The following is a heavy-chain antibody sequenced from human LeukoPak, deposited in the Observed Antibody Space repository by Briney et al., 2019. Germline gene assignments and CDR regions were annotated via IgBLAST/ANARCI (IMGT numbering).Heavy chain of an antibody. J-gene: IGHJ1*01. CDR3: ARAAEDYDFWSGYYMGEYFQH. D-gene: IGHD3-3*01. CDR2: IKQDGSEK. V-gene: IGHV3-7*01. CDR1: GFTFSSYW. Sequence: GGSLRLSCAASGFTFSSYWMSWVRQAPGKGLEWVANIKQDGSEKYYVDSVKGRFTISRDNAKNSLYLQMNSLRAEDTAVYYCARAAEDYDFWSGYYMGEYFQHWGQGTLVTVSS.